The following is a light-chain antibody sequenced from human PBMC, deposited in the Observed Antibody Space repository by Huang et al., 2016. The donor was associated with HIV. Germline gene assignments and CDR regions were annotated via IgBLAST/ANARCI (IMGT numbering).Light chain of an antibody. Sequence: ERVMTQSPATLSVAPGERVTLSCRASHSVSSNLAWYQQKPGQAPRLLIPGASTRAPGIPARFSGRGSGTEFTLAISSLQSEDSGVYFCQQYDNWPLTFGQGTRLEIK. V-gene: IGKV3-15*01. CDR2: GAS. J-gene: IGKJ5*01. CDR3: QQYDNWPLT. CDR1: HSVSSN.